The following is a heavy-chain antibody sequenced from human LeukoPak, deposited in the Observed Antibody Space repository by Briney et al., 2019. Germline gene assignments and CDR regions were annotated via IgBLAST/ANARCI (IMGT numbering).Heavy chain of an antibody. CDR2: ISSSGSDI. CDR3: VRKYCSSTSCLIDY. D-gene: IGHD2-2*01. J-gene: IGHJ4*02. V-gene: IGHV3-48*03. Sequence: PGGSLRLSCAASGFTFSNYEMHWVRQAPGKVLEWVSYISSSGSDIYYADSVKGRFTISRDNAKNSLYLHMNSLRAEDTAVYYCVRKYCSSTSCLIDYWGQGTLVTVSS. CDR1: GFTFSNYE.